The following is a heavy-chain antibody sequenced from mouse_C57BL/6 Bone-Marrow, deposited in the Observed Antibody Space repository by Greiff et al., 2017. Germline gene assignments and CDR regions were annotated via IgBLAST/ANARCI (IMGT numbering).Heavy chain of an antibody. Sequence: EVQLVESGGGLVQPTGSLKLSCAASGFSFNTYAMNWVRQAPGKGLEWVARIRSKSNNYATYYADSVKDRFTISRDDSESMLYLQMNNLKTEDTAMYYCVRRARSFDVWGTGTTVTVSS. J-gene: IGHJ1*03. CDR1: GFSFNTYA. D-gene: IGHD1-3*01. V-gene: IGHV10-1*01. CDR2: IRSKSNNYAT. CDR3: VRRARSFDV.